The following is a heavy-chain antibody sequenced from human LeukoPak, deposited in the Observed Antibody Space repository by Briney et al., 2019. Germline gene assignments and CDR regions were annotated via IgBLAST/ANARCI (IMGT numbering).Heavy chain of an antibody. CDR2: ISGTGDST. CDR3: GKPTPVNHLYWNFDL. V-gene: IGHV3-23*01. Sequence: GGSLRLSCAASGFTFSNYAMSWVRQAPGKGLEWVSGISGTGDSTYYADSVKGRFTISRDNSKNTLYLQMNSLRAEDTAIYYCGKPTPVNHLYWNFDLWAGGTRVTVSS. CDR1: GFTFSNYA. D-gene: IGHD1-14*01. J-gene: IGHJ2*01.